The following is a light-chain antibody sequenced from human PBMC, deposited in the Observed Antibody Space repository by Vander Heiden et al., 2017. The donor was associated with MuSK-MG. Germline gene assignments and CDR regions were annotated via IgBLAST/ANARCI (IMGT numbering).Light chain of an antibody. CDR3: LQFNSYPQT. J-gene: IGKJ2*01. Sequence: AIQSTPSPSSLSASVGDRVTITCRASQGISSALAWYQQKPGKAPKLLIYDASSLESGVPSRFSGSGSGTDFTLTISSLQPEDFATYYCLQFNSYPQTFGQGTKLEIK. CDR2: DAS. CDR1: QGISSA. V-gene: IGKV1-13*02.